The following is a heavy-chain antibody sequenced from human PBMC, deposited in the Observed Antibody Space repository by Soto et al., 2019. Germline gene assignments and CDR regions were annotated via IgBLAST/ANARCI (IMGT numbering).Heavy chain of an antibody. Sequence: QLQLRESGPGLVKPSETLSLTCTVSGGSISGGVGGLYYWSWIRQPPGKGLEWIGYIYDSGSTYYNPSLKSRLTKSVDTSKNHFSLRLSSVTAADTALYYCAREVIPLTTDWYFDLWGRGTLVTVSS. CDR3: AREVIPLTTDWYFDL. J-gene: IGHJ2*01. D-gene: IGHD4-17*01. CDR2: IYDSGST. V-gene: IGHV4-30-4*01. CDR1: GGSISGGVGGLYY.